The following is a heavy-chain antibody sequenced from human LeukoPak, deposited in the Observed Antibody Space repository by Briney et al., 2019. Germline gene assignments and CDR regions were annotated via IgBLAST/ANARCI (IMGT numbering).Heavy chain of an antibody. V-gene: IGHV1-24*01. CDR3: ATPTVTTFYYYYMDV. CDR2: FDPEDGET. J-gene: IGHJ6*03. CDR1: GYTLTELS. D-gene: IGHD4-17*01. Sequence: ASVKVSCKVSGYTLTELSMHWVRQAPGKGLEWMGGFDPEDGETIYTQKFQGRVTMTEDTSTDTAYMELSSLRSEDTAVYYCATPTVTTFYYYYMDVWGKGTTVTVSS.